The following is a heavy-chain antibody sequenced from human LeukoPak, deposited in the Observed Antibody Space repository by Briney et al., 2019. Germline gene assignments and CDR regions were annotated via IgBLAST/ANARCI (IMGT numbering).Heavy chain of an antibody. CDR3: ARSSSTSSPFDY. D-gene: IGHD2-2*01. CDR2: IGTSTDST. CDR1: GFTFNNYS. J-gene: IGHJ4*02. Sequence: GGSLRLSCAASGFTFNNYSMNWVRQAPGKGLEWVSYIGTSTDSTYYADSVKGRFTISRDNAKNSLSLQMNSLRAEDTAVYYCARSSSTSSPFDYWGQGTLVTVSS. V-gene: IGHV3-48*01.